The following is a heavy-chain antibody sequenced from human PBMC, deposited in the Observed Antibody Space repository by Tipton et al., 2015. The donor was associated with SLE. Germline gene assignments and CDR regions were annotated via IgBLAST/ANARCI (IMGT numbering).Heavy chain of an antibody. CDR3: ARRGDGVVAYDY. J-gene: IGHJ4*02. CDR2: INPRAGST. Sequence: QSGPEVKKPGASVKVSCKASGYTFTSFYMHWVRQAPGQGLEWMGIINPRAGSTNFAQKFHGRVAMSRDTSTSTVYMELYRLTSEDTAVYYCARRGDGVVAYDYWGQGTQVTVSS. D-gene: IGHD2-8*01. V-gene: IGHV1-46*01. CDR1: GYTFTSFY.